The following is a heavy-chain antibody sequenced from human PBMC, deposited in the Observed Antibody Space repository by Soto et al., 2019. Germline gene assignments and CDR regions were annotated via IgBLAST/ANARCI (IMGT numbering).Heavy chain of an antibody. V-gene: IGHV3-11*01. CDR1: GFSISDFY. D-gene: IGHD5-12*01. CDR2: ISGRSDVI. CDR3: ARERAPDIRFDS. Sequence: QVHLVESGGGLVKPGGSLRLSCAASGFSISDFYMSWVRQIPGKGLEWISYISGRSDVIHYVDSVKGRFTVSRDNARNSVFLQIDSLSAEDSVIYFCARERAPDIRFDSWGQGTLVTVSS. J-gene: IGHJ5*01.